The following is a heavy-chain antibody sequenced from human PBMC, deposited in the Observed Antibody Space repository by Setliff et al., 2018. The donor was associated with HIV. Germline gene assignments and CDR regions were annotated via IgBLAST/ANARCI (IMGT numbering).Heavy chain of an antibody. V-gene: IGHV3-23*01. CDR1: GFSFSNYA. CDR3: ARDEDGYNHFDF. Sequence: GGSLRLSCAVAGFSFSNYAMTWVRQAPGKGLEWVSAIAGTSASTYYADSVKGRFTISRDSSKNSLYLQMNSLRVEDTAVYYCARDEDGYNHFDFWGQGTLVTVSS. D-gene: IGHD5-12*01. J-gene: IGHJ4*02. CDR2: IAGTSAST.